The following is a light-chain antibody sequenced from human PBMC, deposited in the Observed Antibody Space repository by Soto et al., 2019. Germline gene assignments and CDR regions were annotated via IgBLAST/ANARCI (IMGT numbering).Light chain of an antibody. CDR2: DAS. CDR3: QQRSKWPIT. Sequence: EIVLTQSPATLSLSPGERGTLSCRASQSVSSDLAWYQQRPGQAPRLLIHDASNRATGIPARFSGSGSGTDFTLTISSLEPEDFAAYYCQQRSKWPITFGQGTRLEIQ. CDR1: QSVSSD. V-gene: IGKV3-11*01. J-gene: IGKJ5*01.